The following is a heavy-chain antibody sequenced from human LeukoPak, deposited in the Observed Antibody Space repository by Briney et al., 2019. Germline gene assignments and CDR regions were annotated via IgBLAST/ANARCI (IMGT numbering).Heavy chain of an antibody. CDR1: GFTFSGSA. CDR2: IRSKANSYAT. D-gene: IGHD3-22*01. CDR3: TRDYYDSSGYYYWFDP. V-gene: IGHV3-73*01. J-gene: IGHJ5*02. Sequence: PGGSLRLSCAASGFTFSGSAMHWVRQASGKGLEWVGRIRSKANSYATAYAASVKGRFTISRDDSKNTAYLQMNSLKTEDTAVYYCTRDYYDSSGYYYWFDPWGQGTLVTVSS.